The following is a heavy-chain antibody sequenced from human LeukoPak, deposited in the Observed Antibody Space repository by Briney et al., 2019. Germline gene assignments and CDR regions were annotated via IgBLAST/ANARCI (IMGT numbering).Heavy chain of an antibody. D-gene: IGHD3-16*01. CDR1: GYTFTSYD. CDR3: ARDLAGDMITFGGGGMMDY. Sequence: ASVKLSCKASGYTFTSYDINWVRQAPGQGLEWMGWMNPNSGNTAYAQTFQGRVTITRNTSISTAYRELSSLGSEDTAGYYCARDLAGDMITFGGGGMMDYWGQGTLVTVSS. CDR2: MNPNSGNT. J-gene: IGHJ4*02. V-gene: IGHV1-8*03.